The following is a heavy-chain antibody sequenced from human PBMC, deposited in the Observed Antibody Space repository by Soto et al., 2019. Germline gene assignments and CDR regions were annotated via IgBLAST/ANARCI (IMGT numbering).Heavy chain of an antibody. CDR3: ARMQLSGTGYPDY. D-gene: IGHD1-1*01. J-gene: IGHJ4*02. CDR1: GDSISSYY. Sequence: PSETLSLTCTVSGDSISSYYWSWIRQPAGKGLEWIGRIYASGSTNYNPSLKSRVTMSVYTSSNQFSLRLSSVTAADTAVYYCARMQLSGTGYPDYWGQGTLVTVSS. CDR2: IYASGST. V-gene: IGHV4-4*07.